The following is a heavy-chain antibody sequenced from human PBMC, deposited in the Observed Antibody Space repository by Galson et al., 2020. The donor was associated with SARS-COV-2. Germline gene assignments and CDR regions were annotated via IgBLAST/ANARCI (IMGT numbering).Heavy chain of an antibody. Sequence: GGSLRLSCAASGFTFSSYGMHWVRQAPGKGLEWVAVISYDGSNKYYADSVKGRFTISRDNSKNTLYLQMNSLRAEDTAVYYCAKGYYYDSSGYPHFDPWGQGTLVTVSS. D-gene: IGHD3-22*01. CDR2: ISYDGSNK. V-gene: IGHV3-30*18. CDR3: AKGYYYDSSGYPHFDP. J-gene: IGHJ5*02. CDR1: GFTFSSYG.